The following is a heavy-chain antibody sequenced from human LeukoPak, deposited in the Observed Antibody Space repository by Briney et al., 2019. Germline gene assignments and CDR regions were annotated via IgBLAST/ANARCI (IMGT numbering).Heavy chain of an antibody. Sequence: GGSLRLSCAASGFTFSSYGMHWVRQAPGKGLEWVAVISYDGSNKYYADSVKGRFTISRDNAKNSLYLQMNSLRAEDTAVYYCARDGSSPNYGSGSSYYYGMDVWGQGTTVTVSS. CDR3: ARDGSSPNYGSGSSYYYGMDV. CDR2: ISYDGSNK. V-gene: IGHV3-30*03. J-gene: IGHJ6*02. CDR1: GFTFSSYG. D-gene: IGHD3-10*01.